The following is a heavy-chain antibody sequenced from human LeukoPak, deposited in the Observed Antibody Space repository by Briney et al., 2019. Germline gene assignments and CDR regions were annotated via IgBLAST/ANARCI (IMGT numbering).Heavy chain of an antibody. Sequence: GASVRVSCKASGYTFDENHIHWVRQAPGQGPEWMGWMNPNSGNTGYAQKFQGRVTMTRNTSISTAYMELSSLRSEDTAVYYCARVEQWLVQGYYYYMDVWGKGTTVTVSS. V-gene: IGHV1-8*01. CDR1: GYTFDENH. CDR2: MNPNSGNT. CDR3: ARVEQWLVQGYYYYMDV. D-gene: IGHD6-19*01. J-gene: IGHJ6*03.